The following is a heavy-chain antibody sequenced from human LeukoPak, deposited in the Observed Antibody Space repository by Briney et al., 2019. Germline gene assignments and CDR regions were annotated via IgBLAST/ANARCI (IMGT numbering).Heavy chain of an antibody. V-gene: IGHV4-39*07. D-gene: IGHD3-10*01. J-gene: IGHJ4*02. CDR2: IFYSGST. CDR1: GGSISTSSYY. CDR3: ARSHGSGSYYNLNGY. Sequence: SETLSLTCTVSGGSISTSSYYWGWVRQPPGKGLEWIGNIFYSGSTYYSPSLKSRVTISLDTSMNQFSLKLNSVTAADTAVYYCARSHGSGSYYNLNGYWGQGTLVTVSS.